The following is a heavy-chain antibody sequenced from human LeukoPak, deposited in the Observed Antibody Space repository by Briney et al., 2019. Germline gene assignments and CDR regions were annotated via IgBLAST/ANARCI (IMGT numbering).Heavy chain of an antibody. D-gene: IGHD3-10*01. V-gene: IGHV1-2*06. CDR2: INPNSGGT. CDR3: ASVFSYGSGSYFDYYYYMDV. CDR1: GYTFTGYY. J-gene: IGHJ6*03. Sequence: ASVRVSCKASGYTFTGYYMHWVRQAPGEGLEWMGRINPNSGGTNYAQKVQGRVTMTRDTSISTAYMQLSRLRSDDTAVYYCASVFSYGSGSYFDYYYYMDVWGKGTTVTVSS.